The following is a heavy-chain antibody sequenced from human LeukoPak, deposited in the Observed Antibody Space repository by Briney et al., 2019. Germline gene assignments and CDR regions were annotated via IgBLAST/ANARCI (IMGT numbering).Heavy chain of an antibody. V-gene: IGHV3-30-3*01. CDR2: ISYDGSNK. D-gene: IGHD3-3*01. CDR3: AKGGHYTYFEY. Sequence: GGSLRLSCAASGFTFSSYAMHWVRQAPGKGLEWVAVISYDGSNKYYADSVKGRFTISRDNSENTLYLQMDSLRAEDTAVYYCAKGGHYTYFEYWGQGTPVTVSS. CDR1: GFTFSSYA. J-gene: IGHJ4*02.